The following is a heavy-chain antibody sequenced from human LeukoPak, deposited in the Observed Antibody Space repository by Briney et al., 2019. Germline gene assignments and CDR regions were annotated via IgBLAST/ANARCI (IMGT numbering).Heavy chain of an antibody. CDR2: IYYSGST. V-gene: IGHV4-39*07. D-gene: IGHD1-26*01. CDR3: ARGRELVVDAFDI. J-gene: IGHJ3*02. Sequence: SETLSLTCTVSGGSISSSSYYWGWIRQPPGKGLEWIGSIYYSGSTYYNPSLKSRVTISVDTSKNQFSLKLSSVTAADTAVYYCARGRELVVDAFDIWGQGTMVTVSS. CDR1: GGSISSSSYY.